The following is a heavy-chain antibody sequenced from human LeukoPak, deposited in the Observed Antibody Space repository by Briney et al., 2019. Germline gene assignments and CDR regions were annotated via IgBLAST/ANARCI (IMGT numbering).Heavy chain of an antibody. CDR2: IDWDDDK. CDR1: VFSLGPRAMC. J-gene: IGHJ4*02. V-gene: IGHV2-70*11. D-gene: IGHD4-17*01. CDR3: ARAFPTVTTFDY. Sequence: SGPALVQPTQTLRLTCTFSVFSLGPRAMCGSWIREPPGKALEWLARIDWDDDKYYSTSLQTRLTISKDTSKNQVVLTMTNMDPVDTATYYCARAFPTVTTFDYWGQGTLVTVSS.